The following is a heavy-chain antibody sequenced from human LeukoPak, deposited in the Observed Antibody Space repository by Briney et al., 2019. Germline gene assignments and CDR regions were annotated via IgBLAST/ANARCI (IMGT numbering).Heavy chain of an antibody. CDR2: INPNSGVT. D-gene: IGHD3-9*01. Sequence: ASVKVSCKASGYTFTDDYVHWVRQAPGQGLEWMGWINPNSGVTNYAQKFQGRVTMTRDTSINTAYMDLKRLRSDDTAVYYCARDYDILSGYYRQDWYFDLWGRGTLVIVSS. CDR1: GYTFTDDY. J-gene: IGHJ2*01. V-gene: IGHV1-2*02. CDR3: ARDYDILSGYYRQDWYFDL.